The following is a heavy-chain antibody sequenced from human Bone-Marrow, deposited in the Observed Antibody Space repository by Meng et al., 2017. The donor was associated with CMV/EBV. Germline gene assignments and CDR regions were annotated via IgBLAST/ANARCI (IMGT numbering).Heavy chain of an antibody. J-gene: IGHJ5*02. D-gene: IGHD3-10*01. CDR3: ARITMVRGVIITGFDP. CDR1: GGSISSYY. Sequence: SETLSLTCTVSGGSISSYYWSWIRQPPGKGLEWIGYIYYSGSTNYNPSLKSRVTISVDTSKNQFSLKLSSVTAADTAVYYCARITMVRGVIITGFDPCGQGTLVTVSS. V-gene: IGHV4-59*01. CDR2: IYYSGST.